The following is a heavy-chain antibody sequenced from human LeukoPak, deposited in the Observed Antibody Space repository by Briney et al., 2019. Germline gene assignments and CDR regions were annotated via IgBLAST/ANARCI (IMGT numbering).Heavy chain of an antibody. D-gene: IGHD5-18*01. CDR1: GFTVSSNF. CDR3: ARVRFSYGLHY. J-gene: IGHJ4*02. V-gene: IGHV3-53*01. CDR2: IYSGGST. Sequence: GGSLRLSCAASGFTVSSNFMSWVRQAPGKGLEWVSVIYSGGSTYYADSVKGRFTISRDNSKNTLYLQMNSLRAEDTAVYSCARVRFSYGLHYWGQGTMVTVPS.